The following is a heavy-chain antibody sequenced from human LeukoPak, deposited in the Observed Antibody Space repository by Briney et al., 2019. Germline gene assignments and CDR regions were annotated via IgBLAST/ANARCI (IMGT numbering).Heavy chain of an antibody. CDR3: ASEGYGGNSDAFDI. CDR1: GFTFSSYS. D-gene: IGHD4-23*01. Sequence: GGSLRLSCAASGFTFSSYSMNWVRQAPGKGLEWVSSISSSSNYIYYADSVKGRFTISRDNAKNSLYLQMNSLRAEDTAVYYCASEGYGGNSDAFDIWGQGTMVTVS. V-gene: IGHV3-21*01. CDR2: ISSSSNYI. J-gene: IGHJ3*02.